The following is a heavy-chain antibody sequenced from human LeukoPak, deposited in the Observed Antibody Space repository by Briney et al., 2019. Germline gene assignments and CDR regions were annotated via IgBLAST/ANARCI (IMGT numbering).Heavy chain of an antibody. J-gene: IGHJ5*02. D-gene: IGHD3-10*01. Sequence: GGSLRLSCAASGSTFDDYAMHWVRQAPGKGLEWVSGISWNSGSIGYADSVKGRFTISRDNAKNSLYLQMNSLRAEDTALYYCAKDGEAASITASNWFDPWGQGTLVTVSS. CDR3: AKDGEAASITASNWFDP. V-gene: IGHV3-9*01. CDR1: GSTFDDYA. CDR2: ISWNSGSI.